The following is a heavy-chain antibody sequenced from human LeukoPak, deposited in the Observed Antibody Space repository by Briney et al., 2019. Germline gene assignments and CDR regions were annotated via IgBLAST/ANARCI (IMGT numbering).Heavy chain of an antibody. Sequence: GGSLRLSCAASGFTFTTYWMGWVRQAPGKGPEWVANINQVGSSKYFVDSVKGRFIISRDNAKNSLYLQMNSLRDEDTAVYYCANLGPPGRDHYLESWGQGTLVTVSS. D-gene: IGHD5-24*01. CDR3: ANLGPPGRDHYLES. V-gene: IGHV3-7*01. CDR1: GFTFTTYW. CDR2: INQVGSSK. J-gene: IGHJ4*02.